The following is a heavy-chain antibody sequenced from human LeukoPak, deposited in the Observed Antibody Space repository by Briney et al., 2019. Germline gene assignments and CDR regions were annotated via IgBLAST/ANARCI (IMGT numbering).Heavy chain of an antibody. CDR3: AVVPYFYMDV. CDR1: GFTFSDYF. Sequence: GGSLRLSCAASGFTFSDYFMSWIRQAPGKGLEWVSYIGGSGSTMDYADSVKGRFTISRDNAKNTVYLQMNSLRAEDTAVYYCAVVPYFYMDVWGKGTTVTISS. D-gene: IGHD2-2*01. V-gene: IGHV3-11*04. J-gene: IGHJ6*03. CDR2: IGGSGSTM.